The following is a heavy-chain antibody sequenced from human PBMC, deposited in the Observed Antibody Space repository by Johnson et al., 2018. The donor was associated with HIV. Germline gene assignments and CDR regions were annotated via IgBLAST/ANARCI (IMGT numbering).Heavy chain of an antibody. CDR3: ARVTHIQLWANDAFDI. Sequence: EVQLVENGGGLIQPGGSLRLSCVASGFTVRKGLEWVSVIYSGGSTYYADSVKGRFTISRDNSKNTLYLQMNSLRSEDTAVYYCARVTHIQLWANDAFDIWGQGTMVTVSS. CDR1: GFTVR. V-gene: IGHV3-53*05. J-gene: IGHJ3*02. D-gene: IGHD5-18*01. CDR2: IYSGGST.